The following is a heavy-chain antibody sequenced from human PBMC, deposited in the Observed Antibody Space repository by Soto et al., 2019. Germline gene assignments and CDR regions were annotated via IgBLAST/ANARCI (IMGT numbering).Heavy chain of an antibody. CDR1: GYTLTSYD. J-gene: IGHJ6*02. CDR3: ASQLKDYYYGMDV. V-gene: IGHV1-8*01. D-gene: IGHD5-18*01. Sequence: QVQLVQSGAEVKKPGASVKVSCKASGYTLTSYDINWVRQATGQGLEWMGWMNPNSGNTGYAQKFQGRVTMTRHTSIRTPYMELSSLRSADTAVYGCASQLKDYYYGMDVWGQGTTVTVS. CDR2: MNPNSGNT.